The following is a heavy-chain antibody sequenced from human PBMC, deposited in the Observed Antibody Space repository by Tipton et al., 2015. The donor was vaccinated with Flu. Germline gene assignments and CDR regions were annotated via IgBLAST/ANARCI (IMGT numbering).Heavy chain of an antibody. J-gene: IGHJ6*02. V-gene: IGHV4-39*07. CDR1: GCSISSSNYY. CDR3: STYYYGSGSHRSPDYYYYGMDV. CDR2: IYYSAIT. Sequence: TLSLTCTVSGCSISSSNYYWGWLRQPPGKGLEWIGSIYYSAITYYDPARKSLVTISVDTSKNQFSLKLSSVTAADTAVYYCSTYYYGSGSHRSPDYYYYGMDVWGQGTTVTVS. D-gene: IGHD3-10*01.